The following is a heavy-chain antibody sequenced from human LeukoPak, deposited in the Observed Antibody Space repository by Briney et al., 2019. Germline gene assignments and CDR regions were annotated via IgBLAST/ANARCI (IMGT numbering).Heavy chain of an antibody. Sequence: PGGSLRLSCAASGFTFDDYAMHWVRQAPGKGLEWVSGISWNSGSIGYADSVKGRFTIPRDNAKNSLYLQMNSLRAEDTALYYCAKEYGSGSYFFDYWGQGTLVTVSS. D-gene: IGHD3-10*01. J-gene: IGHJ4*02. V-gene: IGHV3-9*01. CDR3: AKEYGSGSYFFDY. CDR2: ISWNSGSI. CDR1: GFTFDDYA.